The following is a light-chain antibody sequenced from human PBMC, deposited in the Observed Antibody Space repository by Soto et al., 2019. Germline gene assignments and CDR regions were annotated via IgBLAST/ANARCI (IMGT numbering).Light chain of an antibody. V-gene: IGLV2-8*01. J-gene: IGLJ2*01. CDR2: EGR. Sequence: QSALTQPPSASGSPGQSVTISCTGTSSDVGGYNYVSWYQQHPGKAPKLMISEGRKRPSGVPDRFSCSKSGNTSPLTVAGLQAEEEADYYCSSFAGNNNLVFGGGTQLTVL. CDR3: SSFAGNNNLV. CDR1: SSDVGGYNY.